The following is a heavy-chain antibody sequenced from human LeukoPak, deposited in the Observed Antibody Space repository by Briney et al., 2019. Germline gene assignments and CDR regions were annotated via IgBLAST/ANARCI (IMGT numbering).Heavy chain of an antibody. CDR1: GYTFTGYY. Sequence: ASVKVSCKASGYTFTGYYMHWVRQAPGQGLEWMGWINPNSGGTNYAQKFQGRVTMTRDTSISTAYMELSRLRSDDTAVNYCASTHYYYYGMDVWGQGTTVTVSS. J-gene: IGHJ6*02. CDR2: INPNSGGT. V-gene: IGHV1-2*02. CDR3: ASTHYYYYGMDV.